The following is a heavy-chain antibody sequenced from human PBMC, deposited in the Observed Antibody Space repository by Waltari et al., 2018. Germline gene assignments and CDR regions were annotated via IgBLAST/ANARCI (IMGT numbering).Heavy chain of an antibody. CDR1: GFTFSSYG. J-gene: IGHJ1*01. CDR2: IRYDGSNK. CDR3: AKDIGFRELLTYFQH. V-gene: IGHV3-30*02. Sequence: QVQLVESGGGVVQPGGSLRLSCAASGFTFSSYGMHWVRQAPGKGLEWVAFIRYDGSNKYYADSVKGRFTISRDNSKNTLYLQMNSLRAEDTAVYYCAKDIGFRELLTYFQHWGQGTLVTVSS. D-gene: IGHD3-10*01.